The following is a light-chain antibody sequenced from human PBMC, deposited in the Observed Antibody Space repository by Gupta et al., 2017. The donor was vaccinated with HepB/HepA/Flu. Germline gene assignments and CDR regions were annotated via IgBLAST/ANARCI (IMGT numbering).Light chain of an antibody. CDR2: KAS. Sequence: DIQMTQSPSTLSASVGDRVTITCRASQSISSWLAWYQQKPGKAPKLLIYKASSLESGVPSRFSGSGSGTEFTLTISSLQPDDFATYYCQEYDGHSWTFGQGTNVEI. J-gene: IGKJ1*01. CDR1: QSISSW. V-gene: IGKV1-5*03. CDR3: QEYDGHSWT.